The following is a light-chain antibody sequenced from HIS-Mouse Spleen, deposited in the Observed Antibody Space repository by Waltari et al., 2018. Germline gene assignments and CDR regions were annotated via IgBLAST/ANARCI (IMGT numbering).Light chain of an antibody. CDR2: GIT. Sequence: QSALTQPASVSGSPGQSITISCTGTSSDVVGYNYVPWYQQPPGNAPKLMISGITTRPSGVSNRFAGYRSGNTASLTISGLQAEDEADYYCSSYTSSSTPVVFGGGTKLTVL. V-gene: IGLV2-14*01. CDR3: SSYTSSSTPVV. CDR1: SSDVVGYNY. J-gene: IGLJ2*01.